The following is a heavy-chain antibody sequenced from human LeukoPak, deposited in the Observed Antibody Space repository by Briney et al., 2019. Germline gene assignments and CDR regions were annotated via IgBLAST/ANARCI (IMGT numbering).Heavy chain of an antibody. Sequence: SETLSLTCTVSGGSISSSSYYWGWIRQPPGKGLEWIGSIYYSGSTYYNPSLKSRVTISVDTSKNQFSLKPSSVTAADTAVYYCARQRIVGATNERGYYFDYWGQGTLVTVSS. V-gene: IGHV4-39*01. J-gene: IGHJ4*02. CDR1: GGSISSSSYY. CDR2: IYYSGST. CDR3: ARQRIVGATNERGYYFDY. D-gene: IGHD1-26*01.